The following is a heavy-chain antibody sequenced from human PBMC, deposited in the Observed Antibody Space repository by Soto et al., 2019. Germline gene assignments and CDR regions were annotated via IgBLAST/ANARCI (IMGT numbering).Heavy chain of an antibody. CDR2: IIPILGIA. Sequence: SVKVSCKASGGTFSSYTISWVRQAPGQGLEWMGRIIPILGIANYAQKFQGRVTITADKSTSTAYMELSSLRSEDTAVYYCARDTDIVVVVAATENWFDPWGQGTLVTVSS. D-gene: IGHD2-15*01. J-gene: IGHJ5*02. CDR3: ARDTDIVVVVAATENWFDP. V-gene: IGHV1-69*04. CDR1: GGTFSSYT.